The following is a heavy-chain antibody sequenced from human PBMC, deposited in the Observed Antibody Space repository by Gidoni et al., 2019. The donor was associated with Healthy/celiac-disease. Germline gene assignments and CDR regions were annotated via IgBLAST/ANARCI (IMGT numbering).Heavy chain of an antibody. CDR2: ISGSGGST. V-gene: IGHV3-23*01. J-gene: IGHJ5*02. D-gene: IGHD3-10*01. Sequence: EVQLLESGGGLVQPGGCVRLSCAASGFTFTSYAMSRVLKAPGKGLERGSAISGSGGSTYYADATKCRLTISRDNSKNTLYLQMTSLRAEDTAVYYCAKECYYGSGSYDINWFDPWGQGTLVTVSS. CDR3: AKECYYGSGSYDINWFDP. CDR1: GFTFTSYA.